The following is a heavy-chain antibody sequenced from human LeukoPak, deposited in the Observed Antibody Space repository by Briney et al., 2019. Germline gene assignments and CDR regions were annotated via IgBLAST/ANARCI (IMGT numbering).Heavy chain of an antibody. V-gene: IGHV4-59*02. CDR3: SEGYFEPFDH. D-gene: IGHD2/OR15-2a*01. Sequence: KPSETLSLTCVVSGASVSSSHWNWLRHLPGKGLEWIGCLSYTGKTNYNPSLTSRVTISLDTSKNQVSLKLRSVTAADTAVYYCSEGYFEPFDHWGQGTLVTVSS. J-gene: IGHJ4*02. CDR2: LSYTGKT. CDR1: GASVSSSH.